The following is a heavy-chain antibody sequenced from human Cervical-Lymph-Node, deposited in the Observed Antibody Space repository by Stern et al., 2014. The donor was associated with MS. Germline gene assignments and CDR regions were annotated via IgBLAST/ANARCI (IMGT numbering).Heavy chain of an antibody. D-gene: IGHD1-1*01. V-gene: IGHV2-70*04. CDR3: ARSYNWSPFDP. CDR2: IDWGNTE. J-gene: IGHJ5*02. Sequence: QVTLRESGPAMVKPTQTLTLTCTFSGFSLSTCGMRVSWLRPPPGQALEWLASIDWGNTEFYSPSLKTRLTISKDTSRNQVVLVMTNMDPTDTATYFCARSYNWSPFDPWGQGTLVTVSS. CDR1: GFSLSTCGMR.